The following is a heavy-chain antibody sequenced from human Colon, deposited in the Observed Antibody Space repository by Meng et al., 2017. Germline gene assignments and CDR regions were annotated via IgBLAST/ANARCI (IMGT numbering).Heavy chain of an antibody. D-gene: IGHD2-8*02. CDR1: GGSITNSNW. V-gene: IGHV4-4*02. Sequence: QVQLQESGPGLVKPSGTLSLTCAVSGGSITNSNWWSWVRQPPGKGLEWIGQTYGSVNTAYNPSLKSRVTISVDKSKNQLSLTLSSVTAADTAVYYCAKNGAYCLEYWGQGSLVTVTS. CDR2: TYGSVNT. J-gene: IGHJ4*02. CDR3: AKNGAYCLEY.